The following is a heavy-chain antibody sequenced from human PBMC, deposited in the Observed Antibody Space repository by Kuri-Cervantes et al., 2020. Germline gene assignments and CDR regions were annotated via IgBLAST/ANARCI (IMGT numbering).Heavy chain of an antibody. CDR1: GFTFSSYA. CDR3: ARDYPTPYGDYVWARYYGMDV. CDR2: IYSGGST. J-gene: IGHJ6*02. Sequence: GGSLRLSCAASGFTFSSYAMHWVRQAPGKGLEWVSFIYSGGSTYYADSVKGRFTISRDNSKNTLYLQMNSLRAEDTAVYYCARDYPTPYGDYVWARYYGMDVWGQGTTVTVSS. D-gene: IGHD4-17*01. V-gene: IGHV3-66*01.